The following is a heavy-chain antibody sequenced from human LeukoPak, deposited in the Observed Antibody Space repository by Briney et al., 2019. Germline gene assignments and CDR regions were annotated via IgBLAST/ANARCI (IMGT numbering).Heavy chain of an antibody. J-gene: IGHJ6*03. Sequence: SETLSLTCAVYGRSFSGYYWSWIRQPPGKGLEWIGEINHSGSTNYNPSLKSRVTISVDTSKNQFSLKLSSVTAADTAVYYCARGSGGWSSWAYYYYYYMDVWGKGTTVTVSS. CDR2: INHSGST. CDR3: ARGSGGWSSWAYYYYYYMDV. D-gene: IGHD2-15*01. V-gene: IGHV4-34*01. CDR1: GRSFSGYY.